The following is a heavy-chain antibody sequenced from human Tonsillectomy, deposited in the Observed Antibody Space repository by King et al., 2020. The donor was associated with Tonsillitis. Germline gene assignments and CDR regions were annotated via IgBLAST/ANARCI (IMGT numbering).Heavy chain of an antibody. CDR2: MSNDGSFV. CDR1: GFIFSNYD. D-gene: IGHD5-18*01. Sequence: VQLVESGGGVVQPGRSLRLSFSASGFIFSNYDMHWVRQAPGKWLEWVAIMSNDGSFVYYPDSVKGRFTISRDNSKNTRYLQMNSLRAEDTAVYYCGKGGTGSVYSYGDFWGQGTLVTVSS. V-gene: IGHV3-30*18. J-gene: IGHJ4*02. CDR3: GKGGTGSVYSYGDF.